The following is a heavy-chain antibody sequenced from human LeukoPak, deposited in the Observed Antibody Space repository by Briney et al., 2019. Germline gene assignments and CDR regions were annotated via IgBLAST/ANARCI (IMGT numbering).Heavy chain of an antibody. CDR2: MNPNSGNT. Sequence: ASVKVSCKASGYTFTSYDINWVRQATGQGLEWMGWMNPNSGNTGYAQKFQGRVTMTRNTSISTAYMELSSLRSEDTAVYYCAKTTVTAEEYFYYYMDVWGKGATVTVSS. V-gene: IGHV1-8*01. CDR3: AKTTVTAEEYFYYYMDV. J-gene: IGHJ6*03. D-gene: IGHD4-17*01. CDR1: GYTFTSYD.